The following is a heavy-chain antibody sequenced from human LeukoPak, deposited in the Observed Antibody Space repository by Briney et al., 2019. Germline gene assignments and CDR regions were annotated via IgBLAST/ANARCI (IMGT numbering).Heavy chain of an antibody. Sequence: SETLSLTSTVSGGSISGDYWSWIRQPPGKGLEWIGYIYDSGKTNYNPSLKSRVTISGDTSKNHFSLNLSSVTAADTAVYYCARHKILELLLFRKNWYFDLWGRGTLVTVSS. CDR2: IYDSGKT. J-gene: IGHJ2*01. V-gene: IGHV4-59*08. CDR1: GGSISGDY. CDR3: ARHKILELLLFRKNWYFDL. D-gene: IGHD3-3*01.